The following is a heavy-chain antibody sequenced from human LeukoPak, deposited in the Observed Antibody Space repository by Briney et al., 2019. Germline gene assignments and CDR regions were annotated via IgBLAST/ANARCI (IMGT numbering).Heavy chain of an antibody. J-gene: IGHJ4*02. D-gene: IGHD4-17*01. CDR3: ARGALHDDYGDYPFDY. V-gene: IGHV1-69*05. CDR1: GGTFSSYA. Sequence: SVKVSCKASGGTFSSYAISWVRQAPGQGLEWMGRIIPIFGTANYAQKFQGRVTITTDESTSTAYIELSSLRSEDTAVYYCARGALHDDYGDYPFDYWGQGTLVTVSS. CDR2: IIPIFGTA.